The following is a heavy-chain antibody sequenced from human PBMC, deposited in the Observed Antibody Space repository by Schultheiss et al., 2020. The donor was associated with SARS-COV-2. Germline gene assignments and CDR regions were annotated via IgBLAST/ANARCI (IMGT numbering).Heavy chain of an antibody. CDR3: AKDRTGSSWYQGMDV. Sequence: GGSLRLSCAASGFTFSSYGMHWVRQAPGKGLEWVAVISYDGSNKKYADSVKGRFTISRDNSKNTLYLQMNRLRAEDTAVYYCAKDRTGSSWYQGMDVWGQGITVTVSS. V-gene: IGHV3-30*18. D-gene: IGHD6-13*01. J-gene: IGHJ6*02. CDR2: ISYDGSNK. CDR1: GFTFSSYG.